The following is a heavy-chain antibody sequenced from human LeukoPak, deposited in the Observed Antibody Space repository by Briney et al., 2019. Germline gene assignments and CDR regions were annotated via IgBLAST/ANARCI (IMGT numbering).Heavy chain of an antibody. Sequence: KTSETLSPTCAVYGGSFSGYYWSWIRQPPGKGLEWIGEINHSGSTNYNPSLKSRVTISVDTSKNQFSLKLSSVTAADTAVYYCARIRYYYYYYYGMDVWGQGTAITVSS. CDR3: ARIRYYYYYYYGMDV. CDR2: INHSGST. V-gene: IGHV4-34*01. D-gene: IGHD5-18*01. CDR1: GGSFSGYY. J-gene: IGHJ6*02.